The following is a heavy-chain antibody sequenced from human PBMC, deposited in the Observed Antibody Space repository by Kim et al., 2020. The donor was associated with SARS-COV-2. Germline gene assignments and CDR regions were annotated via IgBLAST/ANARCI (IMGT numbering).Heavy chain of an antibody. CDR1: GESLSDYS. J-gene: IGHJ2*01. Sequence: SETLSLTCTVDGESLSDYSWSWIRQPPGKGLEWIGEVYNRGSTNYDPSLKSRVTISVDTSKNQFSLKLNSVTAADTAIYYCAGPRDLYWYFDLWGRGTLVTVSS. V-gene: IGHV4-34*01. CDR3: AGPRDLYWYFDL. CDR2: VYNRGST.